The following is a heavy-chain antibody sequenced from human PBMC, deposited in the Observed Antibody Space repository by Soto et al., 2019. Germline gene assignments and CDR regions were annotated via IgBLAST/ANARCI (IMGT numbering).Heavy chain of an antibody. CDR1: GGTFSSYA. D-gene: IGHD6-13*01. V-gene: IGHV1-69*13. CDR3: ARARRTGIAAAAFFDP. J-gene: IGHJ5*02. Sequence: SVKVSCKASGGTFSSYAISWVRQAPGQGLEWMGGIIPIFGTANYAQKFQGRVTITADESTSTAYMELSSLRSEDTAVYYCARARRTGIAAAAFFDPWGQGTLVTVSS. CDR2: IIPIFGTA.